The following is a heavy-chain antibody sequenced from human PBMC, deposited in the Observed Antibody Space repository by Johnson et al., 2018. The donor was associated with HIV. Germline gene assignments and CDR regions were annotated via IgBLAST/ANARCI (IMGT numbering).Heavy chain of an antibody. CDR1: GFTFSHYA. CDR3: ARVTSSVTTARYGAFDI. J-gene: IGHJ3*02. D-gene: IGHD4-17*01. V-gene: IGHV3-30*04. Sequence: VESGGGVVQPGRSLRLSCAASGFTFSHYAMHWVRQAPGKGLEWVAVISYDGSNKYYADSVKGRFTISRDNSKNTLYLQMNSLGAEDTAVFYCARVTSSVTTARYGAFDIWGQGTMVTVSS. CDR2: ISYDGSNK.